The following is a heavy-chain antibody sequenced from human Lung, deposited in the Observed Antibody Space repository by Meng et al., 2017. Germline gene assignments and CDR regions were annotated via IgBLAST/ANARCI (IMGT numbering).Heavy chain of an antibody. Sequence: QVHLQESGPGLVKPSQTLSLTCTVSGGSISSGNYYWSWIRQPPGKGLEWSGHIYNSGSTYYNPSLKSRITISVDTSKNQFSLKLSSVTAADTAVYYCARGQKGYFDLWGRGTLVTVSS. CDR1: GGSISSGNYY. CDR3: ARGQKGYFDL. V-gene: IGHV4-30-4*01. CDR2: IYNSGST. J-gene: IGHJ2*01.